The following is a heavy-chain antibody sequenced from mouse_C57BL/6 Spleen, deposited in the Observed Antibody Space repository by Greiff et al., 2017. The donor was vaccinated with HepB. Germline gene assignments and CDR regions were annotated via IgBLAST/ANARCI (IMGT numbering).Heavy chain of an antibody. J-gene: IGHJ2*01. D-gene: IGHD1-1*01. Sequence: VKLVDSGPELVKPGASVKISCKASGYAFSSSWMNWVKQRPGKGLEWIGRIYPGDGDTNYNGKFKGKATLTADKSSSTAYMQLSSLTSEDSAVYFCAYYYGSSDGDYWGQGTTLTVSS. CDR1: GYAFSSSW. CDR3: AYYYGSSDGDY. V-gene: IGHV1-82*01. CDR2: IYPGDGDT.